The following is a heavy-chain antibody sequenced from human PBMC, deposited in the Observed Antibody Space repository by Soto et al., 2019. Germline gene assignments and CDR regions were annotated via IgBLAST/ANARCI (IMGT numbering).Heavy chain of an antibody. CDR2: IGWNSGDI. CDR3: AKDRLDSSGYNFLSGFDY. D-gene: IGHD3-22*01. CDR1: GFTFDDYA. V-gene: IGHV3-9*01. J-gene: IGHJ4*02. Sequence: PGRSLRLSCAASGFTFDDYAMHWVRQAPGKGLEWVSGIGWNSGDIGYADSVKGRFTISRDNAKNSLHLQMNSLRAEDTALYYCAKDRLDSSGYNFLSGFDYWGQGTLVTVSS.